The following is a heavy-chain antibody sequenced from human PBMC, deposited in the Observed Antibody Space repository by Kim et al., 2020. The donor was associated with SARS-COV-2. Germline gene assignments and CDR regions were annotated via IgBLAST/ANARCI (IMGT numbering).Heavy chain of an antibody. D-gene: IGHD6-19*01. J-gene: IGHJ4*02. Sequence: GGSLRLSCAASGFTFSSYWMHWVLQAPGKGLVWVSRINGDGSSTSYADSVKGRFTISRDNAKNTLYLQMNSLRAEDTAVYYCARRAYSSGWWYFDYWGQG. V-gene: IGHV3-74*01. CDR2: INGDGSST. CDR1: GFTFSSYW. CDR3: ARRAYSSGWWYFDY.